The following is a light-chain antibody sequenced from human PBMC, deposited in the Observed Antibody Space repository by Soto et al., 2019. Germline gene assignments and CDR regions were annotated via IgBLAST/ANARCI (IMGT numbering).Light chain of an antibody. Sequence: QSVLTQPPSVSAAPGQRVTISCSGSSSNIAINYISWYQQLPGTAPKLLIYDNNKRPSGIPDRFSGSKSGTSATLGITGLQTGDEADYYCGTWDSSLSAWVFGGGTKVTVL. CDR3: GTWDSSLSAWV. J-gene: IGLJ3*02. CDR1: SSNIAINY. V-gene: IGLV1-51*01. CDR2: DNN.